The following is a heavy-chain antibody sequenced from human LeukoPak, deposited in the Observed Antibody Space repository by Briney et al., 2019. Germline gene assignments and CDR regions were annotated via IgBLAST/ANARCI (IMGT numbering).Heavy chain of an antibody. CDR1: GYTFTGYY. J-gene: IGHJ4*02. V-gene: IGHV1-2*02. CDR3: ARGRGASNNNY. Sequence: GASVKVSCKASGYTFTGYYMHWVRQAPGQGLEWMGWINPKSGGTNYAQKFQGRVTMTRDTSISTAYMELSRLRSDDTAVYYCARGRGASNNNYWGQGTLVTVSS. CDR2: INPKSGGT. D-gene: IGHD1-26*01.